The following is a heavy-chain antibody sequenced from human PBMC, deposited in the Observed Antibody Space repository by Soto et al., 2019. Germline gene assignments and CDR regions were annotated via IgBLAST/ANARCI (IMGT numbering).Heavy chain of an antibody. Sequence: EVQLVESGGGLVLPGGSLRLSCAASGFSISNFWMNWVRQAPGKGLEWVANINQDESEKYYVDSVKGRFTISRDNAKNLLYLQMNSLRAADTAVYYCAKIPHTTTTWYFDLWGRGTLVTVSS. CDR2: INQDESEK. J-gene: IGHJ2*01. CDR1: GFSISNFW. CDR3: AKIPHTTTTWYFDL. D-gene: IGHD2-2*02. V-gene: IGHV3-7*01.